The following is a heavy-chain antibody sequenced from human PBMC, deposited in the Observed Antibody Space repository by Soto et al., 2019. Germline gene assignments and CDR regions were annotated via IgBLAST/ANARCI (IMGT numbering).Heavy chain of an antibody. CDR2: TYYRSKWYN. CDR1: GDSVSSNSAA. Sequence: PSETLSLTCVISGDSVSSNSAAWNWIRQSPSRGLEWLGRTYYRSKWYNDYAVSVKSRITINPDTSENQFSLQLNSVTPEDTAVYYCARDSGIAAAQHSFDPWGQGTLVTVSS. CDR3: ARDSGIAAAQHSFDP. D-gene: IGHD6-13*01. J-gene: IGHJ5*02. V-gene: IGHV6-1*01.